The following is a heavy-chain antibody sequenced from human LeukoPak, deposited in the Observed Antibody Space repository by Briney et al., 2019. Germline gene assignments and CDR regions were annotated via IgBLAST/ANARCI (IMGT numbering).Heavy chain of an antibody. J-gene: IGHJ5*02. Sequence: ASVKVSCKASGYTFTSYGISWVRQAPGQGLEWMGWISAYNGNTNYARKLQGRVTMTTDTSTSTAYMELRSLRSDDTAVYYCARVDDILTGYGFDPWGQGTLVTVSS. D-gene: IGHD3-9*01. CDR3: ARVDDILTGYGFDP. CDR1: GYTFTSYG. CDR2: ISAYNGNT. V-gene: IGHV1-18*01.